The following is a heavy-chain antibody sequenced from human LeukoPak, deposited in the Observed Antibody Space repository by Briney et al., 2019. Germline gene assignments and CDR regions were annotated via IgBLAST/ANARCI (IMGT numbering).Heavy chain of an antibody. Sequence: SQTLSLTCAVSGGSISSGGYSWSWIRQPPGKGLEWIGYIYHSGSTYYNPSLKSRVTISVDRSKNQFSLKLSSVTAADTAVYYRCRAYCSSNSCYPWFDPWGQGTLVTVSS. CDR2: IYHSGST. CDR3: CRAYCSSNSCYPWFDP. D-gene: IGHD2-2*01. V-gene: IGHV4-30-2*01. CDR1: GGSISSGGYS. J-gene: IGHJ5*02.